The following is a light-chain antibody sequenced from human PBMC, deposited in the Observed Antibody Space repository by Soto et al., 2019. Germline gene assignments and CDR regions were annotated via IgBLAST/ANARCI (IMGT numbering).Light chain of an antibody. J-gene: IGKJ3*01. CDR1: QSISSW. Sequence: DIQMTQSPSTLSASVGDRVTITCRASQSISSWLAWYQQKPGKAHKLLIYKASSLESGVPSRFSGSGSGTEFTFTISSLQPDDFATYYCQQYNSYSITFGPGTKVDIK. V-gene: IGKV1-5*03. CDR2: KAS. CDR3: QQYNSYSIT.